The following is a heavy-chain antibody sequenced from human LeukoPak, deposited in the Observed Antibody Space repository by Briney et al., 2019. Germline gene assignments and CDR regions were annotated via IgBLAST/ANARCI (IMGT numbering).Heavy chain of an antibody. CDR1: GFTFSSYA. CDR3: XXDTSGWLLGMDV. CDR2: ISGSGGST. V-gene: IGHV3-23*01. J-gene: IGHJ6*02. D-gene: IGHD3-22*01. Sequence: GGSLRLSCAASGFTFSSYALSWVRQAPGKGLEWVSAISGSGGSTYYADSVKGRFTISRDNSKNTLYLQMNSLRAEDTAVYYCXXDTSGWLLGMDVWGQGTTVTVSS.